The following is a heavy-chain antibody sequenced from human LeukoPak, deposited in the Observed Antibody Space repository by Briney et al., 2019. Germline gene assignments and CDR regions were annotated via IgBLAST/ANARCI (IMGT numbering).Heavy chain of an antibody. CDR1: GGSISSYY. V-gene: IGHV4-59*12. CDR3: AKSNGYGLADT. CDR2: IYYSGST. J-gene: IGHJ3*01. D-gene: IGHD6-13*01. Sequence: SGALSLPCTVSGGSISSYYWSWIRQPPGKGLEWIGSIYYSGSTNYNPSPKSRVTISVDTSKNQFSLKLNSVTAADTAVYYCAKSNGYGLADTGGQGTMVTVSP.